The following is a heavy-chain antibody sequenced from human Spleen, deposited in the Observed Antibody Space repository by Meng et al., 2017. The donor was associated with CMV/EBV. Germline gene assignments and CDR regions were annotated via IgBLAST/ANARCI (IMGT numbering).Heavy chain of an antibody. J-gene: IGHJ1*01. CDR3: AKDEDPRGKH. Sequence: GESLKISCAASGFTFSSYSMNWVRQAPGKGLEWVSTFSDSAGNTYYADSVKGRFTISRDNSKNTLYLQMNSLRAEDTAVYYCAKDEDPRGKHWGQGTLVTVSS. CDR1: GFTFSSYS. CDR2: FSDSAGNT. D-gene: IGHD3-10*01. V-gene: IGHV3-23*01.